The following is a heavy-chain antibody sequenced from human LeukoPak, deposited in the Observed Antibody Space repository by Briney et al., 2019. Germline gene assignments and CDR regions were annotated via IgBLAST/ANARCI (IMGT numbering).Heavy chain of an antibody. D-gene: IGHD6-13*01. Sequence: PGGSLRLSCAASGFTFSNAWMSWVRQAPGKGLEWVANIKQDGSEKYYVDSVKGRFTISRDNAKNSLYLQMNSLRAKDTAVYYCARDLRIAAAGTETYNWFDPWGQGTLVTVSS. CDR3: ARDLRIAAAGTETYNWFDP. CDR2: IKQDGSEK. J-gene: IGHJ5*02. CDR1: GFTFSNAW. V-gene: IGHV3-7*01.